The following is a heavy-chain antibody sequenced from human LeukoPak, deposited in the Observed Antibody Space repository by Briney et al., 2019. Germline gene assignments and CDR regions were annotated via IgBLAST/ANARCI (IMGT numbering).Heavy chain of an antibody. V-gene: IGHV4-61*02. J-gene: IGHJ5*02. CDR3: ARVEMATIVNNWFDP. Sequence: SETLSLTCTVSGNSISSGDNYWSWIRQPAGKGLEWIGRIYTSGSTNYNPSLKSRVTISVDTSKNQFSLKLSSVTAADTAVYYCARVEMATIVNNWFDPWGQGTLVTVSS. CDR2: IYTSGST. D-gene: IGHD5-24*01. CDR1: GNSISSGDNY.